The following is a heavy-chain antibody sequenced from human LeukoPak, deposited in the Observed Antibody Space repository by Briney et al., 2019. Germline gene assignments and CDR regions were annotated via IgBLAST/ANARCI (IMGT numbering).Heavy chain of an antibody. CDR1: GFTFSSYA. V-gene: IGHV3-23*01. CDR3: AKGHGGTYSGYDSTFDI. J-gene: IGHJ3*02. Sequence: GGSLRLSCAATGFTFSSYAMSWVRQAPGKGLEWVSGISGSGGSTDYADSVKGRFTISRDNSKNTLYLQMNNLRAEDTAVYYCAKGHGGTYSGYDSTFDIWGQGTMVTVSS. CDR2: ISGSGGST. D-gene: IGHD5-12*01.